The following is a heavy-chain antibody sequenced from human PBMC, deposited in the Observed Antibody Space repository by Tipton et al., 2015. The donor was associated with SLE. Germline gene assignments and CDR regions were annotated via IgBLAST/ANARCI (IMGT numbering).Heavy chain of an antibody. J-gene: IGHJ3*02. CDR2: ISSSSSYT. D-gene: IGHD5-12*01. V-gene: IGHV3-11*06. Sequence: SGFTFSDYYMSWIRQAPGKGLEWVSYISSSSSYTNYADSVKGRFTISRDNAKNSLYLQMNSLRAEDTAVYYCASLHSGYAFDIWGQGTMVTVSS. CDR3: ASLHSGYAFDI. CDR1: GFTFSDYY.